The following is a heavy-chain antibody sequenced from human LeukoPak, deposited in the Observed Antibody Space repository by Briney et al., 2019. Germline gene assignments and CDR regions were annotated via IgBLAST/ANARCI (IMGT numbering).Heavy chain of an antibody. Sequence: GRSLRLSCAASGFTFDDYAMHWVRQAPGKGLEWVSGISWNSGSIGYADSVKGRFTISRDNSKNTLYLQMNSLGAEDTAVYYCARGIRNYYDSSGYYYGLFDYWGQGTLVTVSS. CDR1: GFTFDDYA. CDR2: ISWNSGSI. V-gene: IGHV3-9*01. J-gene: IGHJ4*02. D-gene: IGHD3-22*01. CDR3: ARGIRNYYDSSGYYYGLFDY.